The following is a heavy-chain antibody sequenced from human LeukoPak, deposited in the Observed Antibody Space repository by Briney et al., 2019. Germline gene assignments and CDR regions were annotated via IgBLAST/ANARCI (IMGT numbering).Heavy chain of an antibody. D-gene: IGHD6-19*01. V-gene: IGHV3-30*18. CDR1: GFTFSSYG. CDR2: ISYDGSNK. J-gene: IGHJ4*02. CDR3: AKDPGDSAVAGTGY. Sequence: GGSLRLSCAASGFTFSSYGMHWVRQAPGKGLEWVAVISYDGSNKYYADSVKGRFTISRDNSKNTLYLQMNSLRAEDTAVYYCAKDPGDSAVAGTGYWGQGTLVTVSS.